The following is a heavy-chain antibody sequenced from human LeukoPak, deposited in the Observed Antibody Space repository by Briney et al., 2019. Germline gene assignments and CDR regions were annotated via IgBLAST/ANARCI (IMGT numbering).Heavy chain of an antibody. V-gene: IGHV3-48*01. J-gene: IGHJ4*02. CDR1: GFTFSSNS. CDR3: PLELGEGFDY. Sequence: GGSLRLSCAASGFTFSSNSMNWVRQAPGKGLEWVSYISSGSGTICYADAVKGRFTISRDNAKNSLYLQMNSLRAEDTAVYYCPLELGEGFDYWGQGTLVTVSS. CDR2: ISSGSGTI. D-gene: IGHD1-7*01.